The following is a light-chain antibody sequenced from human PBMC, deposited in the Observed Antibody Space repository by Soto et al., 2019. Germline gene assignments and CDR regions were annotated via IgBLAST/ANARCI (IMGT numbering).Light chain of an antibody. V-gene: IGLV2-14*01. CDR2: EVT. CDR3: SSHTSGSTRV. CDR1: FSDVGGYDY. Sequence: QSVLTQPASVSGSPGQSIAISCTGTFSDVGGYDYVSWYQQHPDKAPKLMIYEVTKRPSGVSNRFSGSKSGNTASLTISGLQPEDEGDYYCSSHTSGSTRVFGSGTKLTVL. J-gene: IGLJ1*01.